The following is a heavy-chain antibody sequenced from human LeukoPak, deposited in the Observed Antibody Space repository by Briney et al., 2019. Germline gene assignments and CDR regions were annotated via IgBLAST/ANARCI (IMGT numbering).Heavy chain of an antibody. Sequence: SETLSLTCTVSGGSISSSSYYWGWIRQPPGKGLEWIGSIYYSGSTYYNPSLKSRVTISVDTSKNQFSLKLSSVTAADTAVYYCARGSYGDPYYYYYYMDVWGKGTTVTVSS. J-gene: IGHJ6*03. CDR3: ARGSYGDPYYYYYYMDV. CDR2: IYYSGST. CDR1: GGSISSSSYY. V-gene: IGHV4-39*07. D-gene: IGHD4-17*01.